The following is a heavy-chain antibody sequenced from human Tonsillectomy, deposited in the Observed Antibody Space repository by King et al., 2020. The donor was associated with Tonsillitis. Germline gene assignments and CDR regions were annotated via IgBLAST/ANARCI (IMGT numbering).Heavy chain of an antibody. CDR1: GGSISSYY. CDR2: IYYSGST. CDR3: ARDLFTHGVNYFDY. D-gene: IGHD2-21*01. V-gene: IGHV4-59*01. J-gene: IGHJ4*02. Sequence: VQLQESGPGLVKPSETLSLTCTVSGGSISSYYWSWIRQPPGKGLEWIGYIYYSGSTNYNPSLKSRVTISVDTSKNQFSLKLSSVTAADTAVYYCARDLFTHGVNYFDYWGQGTLVTVSS.